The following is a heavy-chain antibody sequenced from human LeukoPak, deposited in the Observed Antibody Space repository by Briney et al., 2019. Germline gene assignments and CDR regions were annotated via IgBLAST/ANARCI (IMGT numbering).Heavy chain of an antibody. Sequence: PGGSLRLSCVVSGFTFSSHAMTWVPQAPGKGLEWVSAIDIGGDITFYADSVQGRFIISKDNSKNTVYLQMNSLRVEDTAVYYCANEEVPNDYWGQGTLVTVS. CDR2: IDIGGDIT. CDR1: GFTFSSHA. D-gene: IGHD4/OR15-4a*01. J-gene: IGHJ4*02. V-gene: IGHV3-23*01. CDR3: ANEEVPNDY.